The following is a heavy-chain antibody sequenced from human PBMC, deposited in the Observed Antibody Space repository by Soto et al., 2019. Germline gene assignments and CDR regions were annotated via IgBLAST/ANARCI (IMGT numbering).Heavy chain of an antibody. CDR3: AREVAADGTFREDVFDI. V-gene: IGHV1-69*12. J-gene: IGHJ3*02. Sequence: QVNLVQSGAEVKKPGSSVKVSCKASGGTFSNHAINWVRQAPGQGLEWMGRIIPIFTTTNYAQKLQGRVTITADGSTITGYMELGSMKHDDSAVYYCAREVAADGTFREDVFDIWGQGTLVTVSS. D-gene: IGHD6-13*01. CDR1: GGTFSNHA. CDR2: IIPIFTTT.